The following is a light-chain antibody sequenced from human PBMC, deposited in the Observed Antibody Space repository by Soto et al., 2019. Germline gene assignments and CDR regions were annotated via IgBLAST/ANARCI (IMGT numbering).Light chain of an antibody. CDR2: AAS. CDR1: QSVISPF. J-gene: IGKJ1*01. Sequence: EIVLTQSPGTLSLSPGERATLSCRASQSVISPFLAWYQQKPGQAPRLLIYAASSRAAGIPGRFSGSGSGTEFTLTISRLEPEDFAVYYCHHYGNSPGTFGQGPKVDIK. V-gene: IGKV3-20*01. CDR3: HHYGNSPGT.